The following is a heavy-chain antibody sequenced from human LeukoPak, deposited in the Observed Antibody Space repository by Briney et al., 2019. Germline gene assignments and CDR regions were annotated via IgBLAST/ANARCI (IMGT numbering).Heavy chain of an antibody. D-gene: IGHD3-22*01. CDR1: GGTFSSYT. V-gene: IGHV1-69*02. CDR2: IIPILGIA. CDR3: ARWDDSTAYDY. Sequence: SVKVSCKASGGTFSSYTISWVRQAPGQGLEWMGRIIPILGIANYAQKFQGRVTITEDKSTSTAYMELSSLRSEDTAVYYCARWDDSTAYDYWGQGTLVTVSS. J-gene: IGHJ4*02.